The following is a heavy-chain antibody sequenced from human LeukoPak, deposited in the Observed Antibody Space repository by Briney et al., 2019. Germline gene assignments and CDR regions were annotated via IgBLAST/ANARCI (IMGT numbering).Heavy chain of an antibody. CDR3: ARVRDSSGYFEYYYYYYGMDV. Sequence: GGSLRLSCAASGFTVSSNYMSWVRQAPGKGLEWVSVMDSGGATYYADSVKGRFTISRDNSKNTLYLQMNSLRAEDTAVYYCARVRDSSGYFEYYYYYYGMDVWGQGTTVTVSS. J-gene: IGHJ6*02. V-gene: IGHV3-66*01. CDR2: MDSGGAT. CDR1: GFTVSSNY. D-gene: IGHD3-22*01.